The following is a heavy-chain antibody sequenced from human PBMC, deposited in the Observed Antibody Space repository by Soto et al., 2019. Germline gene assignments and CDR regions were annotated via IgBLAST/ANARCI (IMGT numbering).Heavy chain of an antibody. V-gene: IGHV3-30*18. CDR1: GFTFSSYG. J-gene: IGHJ4*02. CDR3: AKDRRTPGIAVAGYYFDY. D-gene: IGHD6-19*01. CDR2: ISYDGSNK. Sequence: GGSLRLSCAASGFTFSSYGMHWVRQAPGKGLEWVAVISYDGSNKYYADSVKGRFTISRDNSKNTLYLQMNSLRAEDTAVYYCAKDRRTPGIAVAGYYFDYCGQGTLVTVSS.